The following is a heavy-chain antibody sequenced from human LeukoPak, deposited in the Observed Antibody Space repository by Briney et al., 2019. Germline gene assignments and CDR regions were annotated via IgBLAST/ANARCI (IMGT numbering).Heavy chain of an antibody. CDR1: GGSISSYY. J-gene: IGHJ6*03. CDR2: IFYSGRT. CDR3: AREGGSSWYDYYYYYYMDV. D-gene: IGHD6-13*01. V-gene: IGHV4-59*12. Sequence: SETLSLTCSVSGGSISSYYWSWIRQPPGKGLEWIGYIFYSGRTSYNPSLKSRVTLSVDTSKNQFSLKLSSVTAADTAVYYCAREGGSSWYDYYYYYYMDVWGKGTTVTISS.